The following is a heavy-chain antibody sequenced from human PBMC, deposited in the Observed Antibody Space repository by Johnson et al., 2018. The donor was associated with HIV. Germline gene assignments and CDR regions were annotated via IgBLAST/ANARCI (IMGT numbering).Heavy chain of an antibody. CDR2: ISYDGSNK. CDR1: GFAFSSYA. CDR3: AKDRYYDSSGPDAFDI. V-gene: IGHV3-30*04. D-gene: IGHD3-22*01. J-gene: IGHJ3*02. Sequence: QVQLVESGGGVVQPGRSLRLSCAASGFAFSSYAMHWVRQAPGKGLEWVAVISYDGSNKYYADSVKGRFTISRDNSKNTLYLQMNSLRAKDTAVYYCAKDRYYDSSGPDAFDIWGQGTMVTVSS.